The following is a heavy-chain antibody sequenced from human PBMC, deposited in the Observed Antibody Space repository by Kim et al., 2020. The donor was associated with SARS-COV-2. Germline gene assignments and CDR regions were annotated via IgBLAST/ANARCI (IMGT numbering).Heavy chain of an antibody. CDR3: ASRRKNIAAADNPNFDY. V-gene: IGHV4-38-2*02. Sequence: SETLSLTCTVSGYSISSGYYWGWIRQPPGKGLEWIGSIYHSGSTYYNPSLKSRVTISVDTSKNQFSLKLSSVTAADTAVYYCASRRKNIAAADNPNFDYWGQGTLVTVSS. CDR2: IYHSGST. D-gene: IGHD6-13*01. J-gene: IGHJ4*02. CDR1: GYSISSGYY.